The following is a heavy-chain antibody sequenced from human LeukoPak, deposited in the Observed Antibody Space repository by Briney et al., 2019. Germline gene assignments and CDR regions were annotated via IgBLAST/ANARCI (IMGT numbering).Heavy chain of an antibody. CDR3: VKDLGVVVPAARWFDY. Sequence: GGSLRLSCSASGFTFSSYAMHWVRQAPGKGLEYVSAISSNGGSTYYADSVKGRFTISRDNSKNTLYLQMSSLRAEDTVVYYCVKDLGVVVPAARWFDYWGQGTLVTVSS. CDR2: ISSNGGST. D-gene: IGHD2-2*01. J-gene: IGHJ4*02. V-gene: IGHV3-64D*06. CDR1: GFTFSSYA.